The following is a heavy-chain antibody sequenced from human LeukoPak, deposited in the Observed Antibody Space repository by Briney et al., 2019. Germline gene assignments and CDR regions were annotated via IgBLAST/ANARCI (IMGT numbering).Heavy chain of an antibody. CDR3: ARDEPDYGDYVDWFDP. CDR2: IYTSGST. D-gene: IGHD4-17*01. Sequence: SETLSLTRTVSGGSISSYYWSWIRQPAGKGLEWIGRIYTSGSTNYNPSLKSRVTMSVDTSKNQFSLKLSSVTAADTAVYYCARDEPDYGDYVDWFDPWGQGTLVTVSS. J-gene: IGHJ5*02. V-gene: IGHV4-4*07. CDR1: GGSISSYY.